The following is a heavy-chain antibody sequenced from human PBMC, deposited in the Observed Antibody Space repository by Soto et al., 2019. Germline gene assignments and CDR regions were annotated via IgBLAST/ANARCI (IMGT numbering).Heavy chain of an antibody. CDR3: ARGRANRPFITMIVVVIDWFDP. CDR1: GGSISSSSYY. Sequence: TSETLSLTCTVPGGSISSSSYYWGWIRQPPGKGLEWIGSIYYSGSTYYNPSLKSRVTISVDTSKNQFSLKLSSVTAADTAVYYCARGRANRPFITMIVVVIDWFDPWGQGTLVTVSS. J-gene: IGHJ5*02. V-gene: IGHV4-39*01. D-gene: IGHD3-22*01. CDR2: IYYSGST.